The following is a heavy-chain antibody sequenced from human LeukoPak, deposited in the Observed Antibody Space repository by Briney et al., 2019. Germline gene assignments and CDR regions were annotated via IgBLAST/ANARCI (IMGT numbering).Heavy chain of an antibody. D-gene: IGHD5-24*01. Sequence: SETLSLTCTVSGGFISSSSYYWGWSRQPPGKGLEWIGSIYYSGSTYYNPSLKSRVTISVDTSKNQFSLKLSSVTAADTAVYYCARHLMATIPFDYWGQGTLVTVSS. V-gene: IGHV4-39*01. CDR1: GGFISSSSYY. CDR3: ARHLMATIPFDY. CDR2: IYYSGST. J-gene: IGHJ4*02.